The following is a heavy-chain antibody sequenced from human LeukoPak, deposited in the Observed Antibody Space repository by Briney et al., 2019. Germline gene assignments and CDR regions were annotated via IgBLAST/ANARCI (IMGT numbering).Heavy chain of an antibody. Sequence: ASVKVSCKASGYTFTGYYMHWVRQAPGQGLEWMGWINPNSGGTNYAQKFQGRVTMTRDTSISTAYMELSRLRSDDMAVYYCARDENSSGWYRKFDPWGQGTLVTVSS. CDR1: GYTFTGYY. D-gene: IGHD6-19*01. CDR2: INPNSGGT. J-gene: IGHJ5*02. V-gene: IGHV1-2*02. CDR3: ARDENSSGWYRKFDP.